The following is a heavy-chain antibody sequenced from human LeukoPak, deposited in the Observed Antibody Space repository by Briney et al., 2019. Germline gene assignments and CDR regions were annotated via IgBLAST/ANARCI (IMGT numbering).Heavy chain of an antibody. D-gene: IGHD4-17*01. Sequence: SQTLSLTCTVSGGSISSGGYYWSWIRQHPGKGLEWIGYISYSGSASYNPSLRTRLTISIDTSKNQFTLTLSSVTAADTAVYYCERDRGLTTTGGCGMDVWGQGTTVTVSS. CDR2: ISYSGSA. CDR3: ERDRGLTTTGGCGMDV. J-gene: IGHJ6*02. V-gene: IGHV4-31*03. CDR1: GGSISSGGYY.